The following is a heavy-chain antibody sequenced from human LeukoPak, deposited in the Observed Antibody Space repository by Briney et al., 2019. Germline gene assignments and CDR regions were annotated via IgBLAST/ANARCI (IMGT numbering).Heavy chain of an antibody. V-gene: IGHV3-21*01. CDR2: ISSSSSYI. D-gene: IGHD1-1*01. J-gene: IGHJ4*02. Sequence: GGSLRLSCAASGFTFSSYSMNWVRQAPGKGLEWVSSISSSSSYIYYADSVKGRFTISRDNAKNSLYLQMNSLRAEDTAVYYCARDLSPSNEFDYWGQGTLVTVSS. CDR1: GFTFSSYS. CDR3: ARDLSPSNEFDY.